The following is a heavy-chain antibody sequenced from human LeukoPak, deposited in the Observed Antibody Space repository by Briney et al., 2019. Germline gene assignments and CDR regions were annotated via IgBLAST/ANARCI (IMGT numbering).Heavy chain of an antibody. J-gene: IGHJ4*02. D-gene: IGHD6-19*01. Sequence: PGGSLRLSCAASGFTFRSYAMSWVRQAPEKGLEWVSAISDSGGSTYYADSVKGRFTISRDNSKNTLYLQMNSLTAEDTAIYYCAKYWSRAVAGADCWGRGTLVTVSS. CDR2: ISDSGGST. CDR1: GFTFRSYA. V-gene: IGHV3-23*01. CDR3: AKYWSRAVAGADC.